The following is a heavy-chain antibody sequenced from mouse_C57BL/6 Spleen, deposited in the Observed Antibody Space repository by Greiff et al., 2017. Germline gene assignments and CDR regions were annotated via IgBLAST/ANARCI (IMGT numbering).Heavy chain of an antibody. V-gene: IGHV1-72*01. CDR2: INHNSVGT. CDR3: ARALYYGNYAYYAMDY. Sequence: QVQLQQPGAELVKPGASVKLSCKASGYTFTSYWMHWVQQRPGRGLEWIGRINHNSVGTKYNEKFKSKSTLTVDKPSSTAYMQLSSLKSEDSAVYYCARALYYGNYAYYAMDYWGQGTSVTVSS. CDR1: GYTFTSYW. D-gene: IGHD2-1*01. J-gene: IGHJ4*01.